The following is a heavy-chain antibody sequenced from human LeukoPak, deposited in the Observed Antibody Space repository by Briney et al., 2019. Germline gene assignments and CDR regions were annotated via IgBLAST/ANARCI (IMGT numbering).Heavy chain of an antibody. CDR2: ISGSGGIT. Sequence: GGSLRLSCAASGFTFSSYSMNWVRQAPGKGLEWVSIISGSGGITYYADSVRGRFTISRDNSKNTLYLQMNSLRAEDSAIYYCAKGQKLFGGVIVFIDSWGQGARVTVSS. CDR3: AKGQKLFGGVIVFIDS. V-gene: IGHV3-23*01. CDR1: GFTFSSYS. D-gene: IGHD3-16*02. J-gene: IGHJ4*02.